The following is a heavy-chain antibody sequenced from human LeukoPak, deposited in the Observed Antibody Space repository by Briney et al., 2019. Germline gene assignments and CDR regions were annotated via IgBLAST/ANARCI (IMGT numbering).Heavy chain of an antibody. CDR1: GGSISTYY. CDR3: ARDSSTSCYDY. V-gene: IGHV4-59*01. D-gene: IGHD2-2*01. Sequence: PSETLSLTCTVSGGSISTYYWSWIRQPPGKGLEWIGYIYYSGSTNYNPSLKSRVTISVDTSKNQFSLKLSSVTAADTAVYYCARDSSTSCYDYWGQGTLVTVSS. J-gene: IGHJ4*02. CDR2: IYYSGST.